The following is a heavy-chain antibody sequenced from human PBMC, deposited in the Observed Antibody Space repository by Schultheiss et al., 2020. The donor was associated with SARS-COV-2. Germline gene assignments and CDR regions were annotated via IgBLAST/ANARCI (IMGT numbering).Heavy chain of an antibody. D-gene: IGHD5-24*01. Sequence: ASVKVSCKASGYTFTSYAIHWVRQAPGQRPEWMGWINAGNGNTNYAQKLQGRVTMTTDTSTSTAYMELRSLRSDDTAVYYCARGERGDGYRYYFDYWGQGTLVTVSS. CDR2: INAGNGNT. J-gene: IGHJ4*02. V-gene: IGHV1-3*01. CDR1: GYTFTSYA. CDR3: ARGERGDGYRYYFDY.